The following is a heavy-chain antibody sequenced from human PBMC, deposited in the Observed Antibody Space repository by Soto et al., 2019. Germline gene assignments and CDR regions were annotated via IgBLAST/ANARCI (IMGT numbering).Heavy chain of an antibody. CDR1: GGSFSGYY. Sequence: SETLSLTCAVYGGSFSGYYWSWIRQPPGKGLEWIGEINHSGSTNYNPSLKSRVTISVDTSKNQFSLKLSSVTAADTAVYYCARVTRGLYGSGSYYTRPFDYWGQGTLVTVSS. D-gene: IGHD3-10*01. CDR2: INHSGST. CDR3: ARVTRGLYGSGSYYTRPFDY. J-gene: IGHJ4*02. V-gene: IGHV4-34*01.